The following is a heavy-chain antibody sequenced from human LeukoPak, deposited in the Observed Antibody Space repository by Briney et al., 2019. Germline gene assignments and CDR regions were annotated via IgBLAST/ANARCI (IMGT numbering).Heavy chain of an antibody. CDR1: GFTFSSYG. J-gene: IGHJ4*02. D-gene: IGHD1-26*01. CDR3: AGETRELHYSIDY. Sequence: PGGSLRLSCAASGFTFSSYGMHWVRQAPGKGLEWVAVIWYDGSNKYYADSVKGRFTISRDDSKNTLYLQMNSLRAEDTAVYYCAGETRELHYSIDYWGQGTLVTVSS. V-gene: IGHV3-33*01. CDR2: IWYDGSNK.